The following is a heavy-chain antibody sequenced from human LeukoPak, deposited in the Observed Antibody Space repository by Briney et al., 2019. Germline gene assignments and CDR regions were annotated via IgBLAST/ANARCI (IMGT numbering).Heavy chain of an antibody. Sequence: GGSLRLSCAASGFTFSSYAMHWVRQAPGKGLEWVAVISYDGSNKYHADSVKGRFTISRDNSKNTLYLQMNSLRAEDTAVYYCARRSSGSPPFYFDYWGQGALVTVSS. CDR2: ISYDGSNK. CDR3: ARRSSGSPPFYFDY. D-gene: IGHD1-26*01. J-gene: IGHJ4*02. V-gene: IGHV3-30-3*01. CDR1: GFTFSSYA.